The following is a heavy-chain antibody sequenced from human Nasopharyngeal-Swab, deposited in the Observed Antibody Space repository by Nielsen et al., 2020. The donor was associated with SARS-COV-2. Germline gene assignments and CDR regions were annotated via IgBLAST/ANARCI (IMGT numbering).Heavy chain of an antibody. V-gene: IGHV3-21*01. J-gene: IGHJ4*02. CDR1: GFTFSSYS. Sequence: GGSLRLSCAASGFTFSSYSMNWVRQAPGKGLEWVSSISSRSGYIYYADSVGGRFTISRDNAKNSLYLQMHSLRAEDTAVYYCARTRYYDSSGYYPDYWGQGTLVTVSS. D-gene: IGHD3-22*01. CDR3: ARTRYYDSSGYYPDY. CDR2: ISSRSGYI.